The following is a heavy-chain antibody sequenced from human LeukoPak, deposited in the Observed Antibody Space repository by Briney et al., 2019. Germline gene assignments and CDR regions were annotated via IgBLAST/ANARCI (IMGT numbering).Heavy chain of an antibody. V-gene: IGHV3-64*01. CDR3: AREVNWRFDY. D-gene: IGHD1-1*01. Sequence: GGSLRLSCAASVFTFCSYTMYCVRQAPGKGVEYVSAISSNGGSTYYANSVKGRFTISRDNSKNTLYLQMGSLRGEDMAVYYCAREVNWRFDYWGQGTLVTVSS. J-gene: IGHJ4*02. CDR1: VFTFCSYT. CDR2: ISSNGGST.